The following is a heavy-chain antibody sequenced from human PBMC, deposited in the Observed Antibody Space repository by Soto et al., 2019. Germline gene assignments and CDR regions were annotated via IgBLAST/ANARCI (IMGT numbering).Heavy chain of an antibody. Sequence: EVQLAESGGGLVEPGGSLRLSCAASGFTFSNARMSWVRQAPGKGLEWVGRIKSKSDGGTTDYAASVKGRFTISRDDSEVTLYLQMNSLKTEDTAVYYCARGRLEGTTIPGYWGQGTLVTVSS. CDR1: GFTFSNAR. CDR3: ARGRLEGTTIPGY. D-gene: IGHD1-26*01. V-gene: IGHV3-15*01. CDR2: IKSKSDGGTT. J-gene: IGHJ4*02.